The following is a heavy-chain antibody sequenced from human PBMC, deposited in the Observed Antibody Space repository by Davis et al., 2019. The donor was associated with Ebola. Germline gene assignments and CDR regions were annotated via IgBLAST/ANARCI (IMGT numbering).Heavy chain of an antibody. V-gene: IGHV3-74*01. Sequence: GESLKISCAASGFSLSSYWMHWVRQAPGKGLVWVSRINSDGSSTSYADSVKGRFTISRDNAKNTLYLQMNSLRAEDTAVYYCARDFWSGPWFDPWGQGTLVTVSS. J-gene: IGHJ5*02. CDR3: ARDFWSGPWFDP. D-gene: IGHD3-3*01. CDR2: INSDGSST. CDR1: GFSLSSYW.